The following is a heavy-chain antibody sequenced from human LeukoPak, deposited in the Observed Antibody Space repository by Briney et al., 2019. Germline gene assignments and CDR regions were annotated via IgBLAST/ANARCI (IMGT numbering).Heavy chain of an antibody. D-gene: IGHD4-23*01. CDR3: AKDPYGGSYYYYGMDV. J-gene: IGHJ6*02. Sequence: GGSLGLSCAASGFTFSSYGMHWVRQAPGKGLEWVAVISYDGTNKYYADSVKGRFTISRDNSKNTLFLQMNSLRAEDTAVYYCAKDPYGGSYYYYGMDVWGQGTTVTVSS. V-gene: IGHV3-30*18. CDR2: ISYDGTNK. CDR1: GFTFSSYG.